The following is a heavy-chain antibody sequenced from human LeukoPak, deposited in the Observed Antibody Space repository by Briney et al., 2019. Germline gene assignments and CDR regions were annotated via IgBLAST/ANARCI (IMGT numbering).Heavy chain of an antibody. J-gene: IGHJ4*02. CDR3: AKERTGLDY. Sequence: GGSLRLSCAASGFTFSSYGMHWVRQAPGKGLEWVAVISYDGSNKYYADSVKGRFTISRDNSKNTLYLQMNSLRAEDTAVYYCAKERTGLDYWGQGTLVTVSS. D-gene: IGHD1-14*01. V-gene: IGHV3-30*18. CDR1: GFTFSSYG. CDR2: ISYDGSNK.